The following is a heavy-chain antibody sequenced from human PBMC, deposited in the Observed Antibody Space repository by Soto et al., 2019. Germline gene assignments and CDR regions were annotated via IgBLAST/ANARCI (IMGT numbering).Heavy chain of an antibody. Sequence: PSETLSLTCTVSCGSIISGDYYWSWIRQPPGKGLEWIGYIHNSGRTYYNPSLRSGLSISVDTSKTQFSLKLTSVTAADTAVYYCARERLGADSSGDYWNYMDVWGQGTTVTVSS. CDR3: ARERLGADSSGDYWNYMDV. J-gene: IGHJ6*02. D-gene: IGHD3-22*01. CDR2: IHNSGRT. V-gene: IGHV4-30-4*01. CDR1: CGSIISGDYY.